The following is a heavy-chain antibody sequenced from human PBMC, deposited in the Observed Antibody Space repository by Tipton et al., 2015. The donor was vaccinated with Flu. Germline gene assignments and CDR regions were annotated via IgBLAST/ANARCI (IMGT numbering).Heavy chain of an antibody. Sequence: GSLRLSCSASGFTFRSYGMHWVRQGPGKGLVWVSHVNSDRSIITYADSVKGRFTVSRDNAKNSLYLQMNSLRAEDTAVYYCARHYRGEYYDLMTGYFCLDYWGQGTLVTVSS. D-gene: IGHD3-9*01. CDR2: VNSDRSII. V-gene: IGHV3-74*01. CDR1: GFTFRSYG. CDR3: ARHYRGEYYDLMTGYFCLDY. J-gene: IGHJ4*02.